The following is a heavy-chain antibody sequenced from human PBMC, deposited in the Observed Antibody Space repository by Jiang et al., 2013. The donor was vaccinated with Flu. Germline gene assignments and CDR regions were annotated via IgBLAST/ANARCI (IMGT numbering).Heavy chain of an antibody. Sequence: GIIYPGDSDTRYSPSFQGQVTISADKSISTAYLQWSSLKASDTAMYYCATHYYGSGMGGMDVWGQGTTVTVSS. CDR2: IYPGDSDT. CDR3: ATHYYGSGMGGMDV. V-gene: IGHV5-51*01. J-gene: IGHJ6*02. D-gene: IGHD3-10*01.